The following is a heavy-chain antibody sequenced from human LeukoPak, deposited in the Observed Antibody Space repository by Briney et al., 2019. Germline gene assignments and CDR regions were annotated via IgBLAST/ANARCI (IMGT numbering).Heavy chain of an antibody. D-gene: IGHD2-15*01. CDR3: GRLGYCSGSSCPTSYYNWFDP. CDR1: GYTFTGYY. J-gene: IGHJ5*02. V-gene: IGHV1-2*02. CDR2: INPNSGGT. Sequence: ASVKVSCKASGYTFTGYYMHWVRQAPGQGLEWMGWINPNSGGTNYAQKFQGRVTMTRDTSISTAYMELTSLRSDDTAVYYCGRLGYCSGSSCPTSYYNWFDPWGQGTLVTVAS.